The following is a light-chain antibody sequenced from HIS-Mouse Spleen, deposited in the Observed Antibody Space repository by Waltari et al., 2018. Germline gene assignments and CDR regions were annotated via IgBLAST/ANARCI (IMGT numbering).Light chain of an antibody. J-gene: IGLJ3*02. CDR1: SSNIGSHY. CDR2: RNN. Sequence: QSVLTQPPSASGTPGQRVTISRSGSSSNIGSHYVYWYQQLPGTAPKLLSSRNNPRTSGVPYRFSGSKSGNSASLAISGLRSEDAADYYCAAWDDSLSGPVFGGGTKLSVL. V-gene: IGLV1-47*01. CDR3: AAWDDSLSGPV.